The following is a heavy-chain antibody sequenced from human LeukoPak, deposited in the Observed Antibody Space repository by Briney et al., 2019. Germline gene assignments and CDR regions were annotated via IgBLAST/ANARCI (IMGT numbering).Heavy chain of an antibody. CDR3: ARLSGNFVPAVINY. V-gene: IGHV4-59*08. CDR1: GGSISSYY. D-gene: IGHD4-23*01. Sequence: SETLSLTCTVYGGSISSYYWSWIRQPPGKGLEWTGYIYYTGSTRYNPSLKSRVTVSLDPSKNQLSLKLRSVTAADTAVYYCARLSGNFVPAVINYWGQGTLVTVSS. CDR2: IYYTGST. J-gene: IGHJ4*02.